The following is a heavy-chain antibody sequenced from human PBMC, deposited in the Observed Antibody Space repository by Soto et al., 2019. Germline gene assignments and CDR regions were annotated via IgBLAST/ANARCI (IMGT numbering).Heavy chain of an antibody. J-gene: IGHJ6*02. CDR1: GFTFTNYY. Sequence: QVQLVQSGAEVKKPGASLNVSCKASGFTFTNYYMHWVRQAPGQGLEWMGIINPSGGGATYAQKFQGRVTMTRDTSTSTVYMELSSLRSEDTAVYYCARVRVGRYYGMDVWGQGATVTVSS. CDR2: INPSGGGA. D-gene: IGHD1-26*01. CDR3: ARVRVGRYYGMDV. V-gene: IGHV1-46*01.